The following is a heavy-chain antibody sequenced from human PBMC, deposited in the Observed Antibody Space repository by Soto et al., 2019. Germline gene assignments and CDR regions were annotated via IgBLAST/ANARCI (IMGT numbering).Heavy chain of an antibody. CDR2: ISGSGGST. CDR1: GFTFSSYA. V-gene: IGHV3-23*01. Sequence: EVQLLESGGGLVQPGGSLRLSCAASGFTFSSYAMSWVRQAPGKGLEWVSAISGSGGSTYYADSVKGRFTISRDNSKNTLNLQMNSLRAEDTAVYYCAKGKSYYYYMDVWGKGTTVTVSS. CDR3: AKGKSYYYYMDV. J-gene: IGHJ6*03.